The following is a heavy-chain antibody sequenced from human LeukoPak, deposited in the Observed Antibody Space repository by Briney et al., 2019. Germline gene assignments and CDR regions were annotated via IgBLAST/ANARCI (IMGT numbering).Heavy chain of an antibody. CDR2: ISFDGSYK. D-gene: IGHD2-15*01. V-gene: IGHV3-30*04. Sequence: GGSLRLSCAASGFTFSNYAMHWVRQAPGKGLEWVAVISFDGSYKYYADSVKGRFTISRDNSKNTLYLQMNSLRAEDTAVYYCAKDQERCSGGSCYYFDYWGQGTLVTVSS. J-gene: IGHJ4*02. CDR1: GFTFSNYA. CDR3: AKDQERCSGGSCYYFDY.